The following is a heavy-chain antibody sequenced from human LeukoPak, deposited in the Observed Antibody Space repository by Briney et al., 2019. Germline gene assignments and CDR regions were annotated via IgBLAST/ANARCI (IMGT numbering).Heavy chain of an antibody. CDR1: GASIGSYL. CDR3: ARHEVMTTYDY. J-gene: IGHJ4*02. CDR2: ISYSGST. Sequence: PSETLSLTCTVSGASIGSYLWSWIRQPPGKGLEWIGYISYSGSTNYNASLRSRVTMSVDTSKNQFSLNLNSVTAADTAVYYCARHEVMTTYDYWGQGTLVTVSS. V-gene: IGHV4-59*08. D-gene: IGHD4-17*01.